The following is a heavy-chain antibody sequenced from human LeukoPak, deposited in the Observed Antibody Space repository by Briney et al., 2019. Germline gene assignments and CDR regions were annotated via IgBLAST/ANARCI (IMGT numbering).Heavy chain of an antibody. CDR1: GFTFSNYW. CDR3: ARDLGQYYDTSDNWFDP. V-gene: IGHV3-74*01. Sequence: PGGSLRLSCAASGFTFSNYWMHWVRQAPGKGLVWVSRINSDGINTSYADSVKGRFTISRDNAKNTLNLQMNSLRVEDTAEYYCARDLGQYYDTSDNWFDPWGQGTLVTVSS. J-gene: IGHJ5*02. D-gene: IGHD3-22*01. CDR2: INSDGINT.